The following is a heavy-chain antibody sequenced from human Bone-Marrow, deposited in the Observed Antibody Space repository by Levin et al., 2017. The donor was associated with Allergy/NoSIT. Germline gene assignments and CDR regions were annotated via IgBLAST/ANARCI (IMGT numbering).Heavy chain of an antibody. CDR2: INTNTGNP. J-gene: IGHJ5*02. CDR1: GYTFTSYA. Sequence: GESLKISCKASGYTFTSYAMNWVRQAPGQGLEWMGWINTNTGNPTYAQGFTGRFVFSLDTSVSTAYLQISSLKAEDTAVYYCAREARGGTGKDIVVNWFDPWGQGTLVTVSS. CDR3: AREARGGTGKDIVVNWFDP. V-gene: IGHV7-4-1*02. D-gene: IGHD5-12*01.